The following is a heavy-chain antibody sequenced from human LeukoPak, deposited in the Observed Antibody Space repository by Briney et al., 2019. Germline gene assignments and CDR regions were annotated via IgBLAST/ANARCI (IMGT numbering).Heavy chain of an antibody. D-gene: IGHD1-1*01. CDR1: GYTFTSYG. CDR2: ISAYNGNT. J-gene: IGHJ5*02. CDR3: ARVTEVNENWFDP. Sequence: ASVKVSCKASGYTFTSYGISWVRQAPGQGLEWMGWISAYNGNTNYAQKLQGRVTMTRDMSTSTVYMELSSLRSEDTAVYYCARVTEVNENWFDPWGQGTLVTVSS. V-gene: IGHV1-18*01.